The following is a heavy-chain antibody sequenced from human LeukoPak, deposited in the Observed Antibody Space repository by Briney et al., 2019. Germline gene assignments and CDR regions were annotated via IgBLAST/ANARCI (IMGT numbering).Heavy chain of an antibody. J-gene: IGHJ4*02. V-gene: IGHV4-59*11. CDR3: ARGPYGAFDY. CDR2: IYYSGST. Sequence: PSETLSLTCTVSGGSISSHYWSWIRQPPGKGLEWIGYIYYSGSTNYNPSLKSRVTISVDPSKNQFSLKLSSVTAADTAVYYCARGPYGAFDYWGQGTLVTVSS. D-gene: IGHD4-17*01. CDR1: GGSISSHY.